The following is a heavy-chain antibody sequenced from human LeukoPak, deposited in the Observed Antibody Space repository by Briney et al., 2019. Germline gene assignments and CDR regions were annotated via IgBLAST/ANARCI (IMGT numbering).Heavy chain of an antibody. CDR3: ARDVMESSGYSPTGY. V-gene: IGHV1-8*01. CDR2: MNPNSGNT. CDR1: GYTFTSYD. D-gene: IGHD3-22*01. Sequence: ASVKVSCKASGYTFTSYDINWVRQATGQGLEWMGWMNPNSGNTGYAQKFQGRVTMTRNTSISTAYMELSSLRSEDTAVYYCARDVMESSGYSPTGYWGQGTLVTVSS. J-gene: IGHJ4*02.